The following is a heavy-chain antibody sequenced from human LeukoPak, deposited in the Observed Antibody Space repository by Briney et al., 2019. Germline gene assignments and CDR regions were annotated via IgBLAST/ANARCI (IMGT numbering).Heavy chain of an antibody. CDR3: ARGEAFHYDSSGYPDY. CDR2: ISNDGNTK. D-gene: IGHD3-22*01. Sequence: AGRSLRLYCAASEFSFSTYGMHWVHQAPDKALEWVAVISNDGNTKYYADSVKGRFTISRDKSKNTLYLQMNSLKPEDTAVYYCARGEAFHYDSSGYPDYWGQGTLVTVSS. CDR1: EFSFSTYG. V-gene: IGHV3-33*01. J-gene: IGHJ4*02.